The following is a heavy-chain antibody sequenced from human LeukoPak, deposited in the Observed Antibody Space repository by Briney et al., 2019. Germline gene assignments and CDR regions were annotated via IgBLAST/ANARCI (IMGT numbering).Heavy chain of an antibody. Sequence: GGSLRLSCAASGFTFSSYAMSWVRQAPGKGLEWVSAISGSGGSTCYADSVKGRFTISRDNSKNTLYLQMNSLRAEDTAVYYCAKSPSSGYYFDYWGQGTLVTVSS. CDR2: ISGSGGST. CDR1: GFTFSSYA. J-gene: IGHJ4*02. V-gene: IGHV3-23*01. CDR3: AKSPSSGYYFDY. D-gene: IGHD3-22*01.